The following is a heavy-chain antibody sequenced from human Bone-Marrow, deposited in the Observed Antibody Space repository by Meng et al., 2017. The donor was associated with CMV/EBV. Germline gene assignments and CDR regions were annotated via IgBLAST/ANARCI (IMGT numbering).Heavy chain of an antibody. J-gene: IGHJ5*02. D-gene: IGHD3-10*01. Sequence: ISSSSYYWGWIRPPPGKGLEWIGSIYYSGSTYYNPSLKSRVTISVDTSKNQFSLKLSSVTAADTAVYYCARGGVLLWFGELLSSWFDPWGQGTLVTVSS. V-gene: IGHV4-39*07. CDR1: ISSSSYY. CDR2: IYYSGST. CDR3: ARGGVLLWFGELLSSWFDP.